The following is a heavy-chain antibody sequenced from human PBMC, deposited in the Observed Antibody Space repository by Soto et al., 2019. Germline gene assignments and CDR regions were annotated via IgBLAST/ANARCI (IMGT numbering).Heavy chain of an antibody. CDR3: AREGRGDYYDFWSGYHRADGMDV. V-gene: IGHV1-2*04. Sequence: ASVKVSCKASGYTFTGYYMRWVRQAPGQGLEWMGWINPNSGGTNYAQKFQGWVTMTRDTSISTAYMELSRLRSDDTAVYYCAREGRGDYYDFWSGYHRADGMDVWGQGTTVTVSS. CDR2: INPNSGGT. J-gene: IGHJ6*02. CDR1: GYTFTGYY. D-gene: IGHD3-3*01.